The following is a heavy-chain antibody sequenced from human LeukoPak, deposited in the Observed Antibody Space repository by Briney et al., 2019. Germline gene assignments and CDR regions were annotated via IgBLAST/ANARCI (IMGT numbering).Heavy chain of an antibody. CDR3: ATNVAAQGSYYYYYMDV. V-gene: IGHV1-2*02. CDR1: GYTFTGYY. CDR2: INPNSGDT. D-gene: IGHD2-8*01. J-gene: IGHJ6*03. Sequence: ASVKVSCKTSGYTFTGYYMHWVRQAPGQGLEWMGWINPNSGDTKYAQRFQGRVTLTRDTSISTAYMELGSLTSDDTAIYFCATNVAAQGSYYYYYMDVWGKGTTVTVSS.